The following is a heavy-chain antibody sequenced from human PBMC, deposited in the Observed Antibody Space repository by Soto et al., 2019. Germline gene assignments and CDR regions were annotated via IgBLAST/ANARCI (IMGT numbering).Heavy chain of an antibody. Sequence: GGSLRLSCAASGFRFDDYNMHWVRQAPGKGLEWVSLITWNGGNKYYEDSVKGRFTISRDGTTQSVSLQMTSLKREDTGVYYCARETLSFGSALDVWGQGTTVTVS. CDR2: ITWNGGNK. CDR3: ARETLSFGSALDV. D-gene: IGHD3-3*01. CDR1: GFRFDDYN. J-gene: IGHJ6*02. V-gene: IGHV3-43*01.